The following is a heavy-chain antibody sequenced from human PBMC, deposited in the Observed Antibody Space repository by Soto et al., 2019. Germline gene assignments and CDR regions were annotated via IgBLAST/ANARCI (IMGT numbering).Heavy chain of an antibody. V-gene: IGHV4-30-4*01. CDR3: ARQDNYYGSGSYYTPPFDY. Sequence: SETLSLTCTVSGGSISSGDYYWSWIRQPPGKGLEWIGYIYYSGSTYYNPSLKSRVTISVDTSKNQFSLKLSSVTAADTAVYYCARQDNYYGSGSYYTPPFDYWGQGTLVTVSS. D-gene: IGHD3-10*01. CDR1: GGSISSGDYY. J-gene: IGHJ4*02. CDR2: IYYSGST.